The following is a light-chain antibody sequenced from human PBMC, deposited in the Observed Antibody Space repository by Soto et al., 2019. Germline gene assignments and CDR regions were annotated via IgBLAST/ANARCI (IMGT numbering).Light chain of an antibody. CDR2: GVS. V-gene: IGKV3-20*01. CDR1: QSVGSTY. CDR3: QQYGTSPLT. Sequence: EIVLTQSPGTLSLSPGERATLSCRASQSVGSTYLAWYQQKPGQAPKLLIYGVSSSATRIPDRFSGSGSGTDFTLTISRLEPEEFAVYYCQQYGTSPLTFGPGTKVHI. J-gene: IGKJ3*01.